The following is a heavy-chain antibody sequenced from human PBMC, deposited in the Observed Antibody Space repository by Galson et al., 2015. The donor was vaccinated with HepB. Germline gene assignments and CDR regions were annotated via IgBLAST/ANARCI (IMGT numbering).Heavy chain of an antibody. V-gene: IGHV3-33*01. CDR2: IWYNGTIK. CDR3: ATFEQNGATYPFDI. D-gene: IGHD4-17*01. Sequence: SLRLSCAASGFTFGGYGMHWVRQAPGKGLEWVSVIWYNGTIKYYADSVKGRFTISRDNSKNTLYLQMNSLRAEDTALYYCATFEQNGATYPFDIWGQGTMVTVSS. CDR1: GFTFGGYG. J-gene: IGHJ3*02.